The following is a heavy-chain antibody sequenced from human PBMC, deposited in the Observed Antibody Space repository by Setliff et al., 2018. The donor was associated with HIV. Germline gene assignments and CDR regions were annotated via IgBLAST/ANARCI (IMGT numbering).Heavy chain of an antibody. V-gene: IGHV3-23*03. CDR1: GFTFSSYA. J-gene: IGHJ6*03. CDR2: IYSDGRT. Sequence: GGSLRLSCAASGFTFSSYAMSWVRQAPGKGLEWVSVIYSDGRTFYADSVKGRFTISRDDSKNTIYLQMYSLRVDDTAAYYCARGGFGGVIPTNPYYYYYMDVWGKGTTVTVSS. D-gene: IGHD3-16*02. CDR3: ARGGFGGVIPTNPYYYYYMDV.